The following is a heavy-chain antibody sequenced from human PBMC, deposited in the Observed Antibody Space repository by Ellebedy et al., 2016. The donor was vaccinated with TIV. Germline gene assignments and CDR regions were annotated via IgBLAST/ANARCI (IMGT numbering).Heavy chain of an antibody. Sequence: MPSETLSLTCTVSGGSISAYYWSWIRQPPGKGLEYIGYIDYTGRTNYNPSLQSRLTISIDTSKNQFSLKLSSVTAANTAVYYCARGPPRGHIWGQGTMVTVSS. J-gene: IGHJ3*02. CDR1: GGSISAYY. CDR3: ARGPPRGHI. D-gene: IGHD3-10*01. CDR2: IDYTGRT. V-gene: IGHV4-59*12.